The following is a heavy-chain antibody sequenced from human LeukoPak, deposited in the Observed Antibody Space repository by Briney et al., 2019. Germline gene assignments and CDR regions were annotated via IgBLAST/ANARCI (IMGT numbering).Heavy chain of an antibody. D-gene: IGHD2-15*01. Sequence: SETLSLTCAVYGGSFSGYYWSWIRQPPGKGLEWIGEINHSGSTNYNPALKSRVTISVDTSKNQFSLQLSSVTAADTAVYYCAQAGPVVVVAAPPDYYYGMDVWGQGTTVTVSS. V-gene: IGHV4-34*01. CDR1: GGSFSGYY. J-gene: IGHJ6*02. CDR2: INHSGST. CDR3: AQAGPVVVVAAPPDYYYGMDV.